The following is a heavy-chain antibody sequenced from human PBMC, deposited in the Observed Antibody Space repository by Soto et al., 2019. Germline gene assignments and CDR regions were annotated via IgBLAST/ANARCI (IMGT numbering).Heavy chain of an antibody. J-gene: IGHJ4*02. Sequence: GGSLRLSCTACGFNFGDYAIGWVRQAPGKGLEWVAYIRTKGHGGTTEYAASVRGRFTISRDVSETIAYLQMDSMKTEDTAVYYCARDLYSLLLIRAFDYCGQRALVTVCS. CDR2: IRTKGHGGTT. CDR1: GFNFGDYA. D-gene: IGHD2-15*01. CDR3: ARDLYSLLLIRAFDY. V-gene: IGHV3-49*04.